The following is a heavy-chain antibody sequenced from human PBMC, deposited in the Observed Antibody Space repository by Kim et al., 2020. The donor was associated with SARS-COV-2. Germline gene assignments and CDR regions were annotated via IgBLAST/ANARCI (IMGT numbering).Heavy chain of an antibody. CDR3: ARNARGSIFGVVIISYFD. J-gene: IGHJ4*01. D-gene: IGHD3-3*01. V-gene: IGHV4-59*08. CDR1: GGSISSYY. Sequence: SETLSLTCTVSGGSISSYYWSWIRQPPGKGLEWIGYIYYSGSTNYNPSLKSRVTISVDTSKNQFSLKLSSVTAADTAVYYCARNARGSIFGVVIISYFD. CDR2: IYYSGST.